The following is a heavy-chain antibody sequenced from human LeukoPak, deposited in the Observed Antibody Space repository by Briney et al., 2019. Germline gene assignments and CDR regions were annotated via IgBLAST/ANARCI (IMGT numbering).Heavy chain of an antibody. CDR2: IYTSGST. J-gene: IGHJ4*02. Sequence: SETLSLTCTVSGGSISSGSYYWSWIRQPAGKGLEWIGRIYTSGSTNYSPSLKSRVTISVDTSKNQFSLKRSSVTAADTAVYYCAREFRSYSFDYWGQGTLVTVSS. CDR3: AREFRSYSFDY. CDR1: GGSISSGSYY. V-gene: IGHV4-61*02. D-gene: IGHD1-26*01.